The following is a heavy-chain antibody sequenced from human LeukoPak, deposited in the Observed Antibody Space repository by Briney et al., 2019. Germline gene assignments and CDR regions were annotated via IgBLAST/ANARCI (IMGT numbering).Heavy chain of an antibody. D-gene: IGHD5-24*01. CDR3: ARRDGYDFDY. V-gene: IGHV3-33*01. CDR2: IWYDGTNK. Sequence: PGGSLRLSCAASGFTFSSYGMHWVRQAPGKGLEWVAVIWYDGTNKYYADSMKGRFTISRDNSKNTLYLQMNSLSAEDTAVYYCARRDGYDFDYWGQGTLVTVSS. CDR1: GFTFSSYG. J-gene: IGHJ4*02.